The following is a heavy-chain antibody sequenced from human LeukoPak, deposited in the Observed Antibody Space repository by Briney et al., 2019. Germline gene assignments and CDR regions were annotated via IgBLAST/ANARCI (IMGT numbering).Heavy chain of an antibody. D-gene: IGHD6-19*01. J-gene: IGHJ3*02. CDR3: AKDRAKAVDGVDAFDI. V-gene: IGHV3-23*01. Sequence: GGSLRLSCAASGFTCSSYAMSWVRQAPGKGLEGVSAISGSGGSTYYADSVKGRFTISRDNSKNTLYLQMNSHRAEDTAVYYCAKDRAKAVDGVDAFDIWGQGTMVTVSS. CDR2: ISGSGGST. CDR1: GFTCSSYA.